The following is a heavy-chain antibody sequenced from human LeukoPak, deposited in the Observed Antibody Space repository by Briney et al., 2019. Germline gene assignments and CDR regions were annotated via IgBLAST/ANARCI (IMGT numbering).Heavy chain of an antibody. CDR1: GFTFSRFG. CDR3: AKSRGEQLYFRDFDY. Sequence: PGGSLRLSCAASGFTFSRFGMHWVRQAPGKGLQWVAFIRYDGTNKFYADSVKGRFTMSRDDRKNTLYLQMNSLSAEDTAVYYCAKSRGEQLYFRDFDYWGQGTLVTVAS. D-gene: IGHD1/OR15-1a*01. CDR2: IRYDGTNK. J-gene: IGHJ4*02. V-gene: IGHV3-30*02.